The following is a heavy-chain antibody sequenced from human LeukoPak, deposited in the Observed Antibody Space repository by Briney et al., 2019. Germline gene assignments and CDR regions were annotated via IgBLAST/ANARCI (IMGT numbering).Heavy chain of an antibody. CDR1: RVTFRSNS. Sequence: GGSLRLSCAPSRVTFRSNSMTCGPHTPGEGLEWVSGISGSGDRTCYADSVKGRLPISRDNSRNTLYLQMSRLRREDTAVYYCTKWSGFGDDWGQGTLVTDSS. D-gene: IGHD3-10*01. CDR3: TKWSGFGDD. V-gene: IGHV3-23*01. J-gene: IGHJ4*02. CDR2: ISGSGDRT.